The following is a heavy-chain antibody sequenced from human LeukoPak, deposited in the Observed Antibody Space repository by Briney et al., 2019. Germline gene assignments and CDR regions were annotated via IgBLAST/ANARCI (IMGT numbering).Heavy chain of an antibody. CDR3: ARTGSTIFGVVQYNWFDP. Sequence: SETLSLTCTVSGGSISSSSYYWGWIRQPPGKGLEWIGSIYHSGSTYYNPSLKSRVTISVDTSKNQFSLKLSSVTAADTAVYYCARTGSTIFGVVQYNWFDPWGQGTLVTVSS. J-gene: IGHJ5*02. CDR2: IYHSGST. D-gene: IGHD3-3*01. CDR1: GGSISSSSYY. V-gene: IGHV4-39*07.